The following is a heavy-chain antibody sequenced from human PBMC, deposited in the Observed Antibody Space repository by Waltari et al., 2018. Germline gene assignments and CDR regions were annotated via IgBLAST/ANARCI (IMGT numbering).Heavy chain of an antibody. Sequence: QVQLQESGPGLVKPSETLSLTCAVSGYSISSGYYWGWIRPPPGKGLEWIGSIYHSGSTYYNPSLESRVTISVDTSKNQFSLKLSSVTAADTAVYYCARDRGGGIVVVPLDYWGQGTLVTVSS. CDR3: ARDRGGGIVVVPLDY. J-gene: IGHJ4*02. CDR2: IYHSGST. CDR1: GYSISSGYY. D-gene: IGHD2-2*01. V-gene: IGHV4-38-2*02.